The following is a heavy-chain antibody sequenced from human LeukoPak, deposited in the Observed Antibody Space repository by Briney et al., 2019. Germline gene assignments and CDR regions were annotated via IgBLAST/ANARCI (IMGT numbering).Heavy chain of an antibody. V-gene: IGHV1-46*01. Sequence: ASVKVSCKASGYTFTSYYMHWVRQAPGQGLEWMGIINPSGGSTSYAQKFQGRVTMTRDMSTSTVYMELSSLRSEDTAVYYCARYRGRETRFDYWGQGTLVTVSS. D-gene: IGHD3-10*01. J-gene: IGHJ4*02. CDR1: GYTFTSYY. CDR2: INPSGGST. CDR3: ARYRGRETRFDY.